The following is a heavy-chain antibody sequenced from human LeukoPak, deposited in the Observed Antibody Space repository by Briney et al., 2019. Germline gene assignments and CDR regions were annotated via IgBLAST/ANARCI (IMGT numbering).Heavy chain of an antibody. CDR3: ARTSAVMKPFDS. Sequence: PGGSLRLSCVASGFTVSSNYMSWVRQAPGKGLEWVSVFYSGGTTYYADSAKGRFTISRDSSKNTLFLQMNNLRAEDTAMYFCARTSAVMKPFDSWGQGTLVTVSS. D-gene: IGHD2-21*01. V-gene: IGHV3-53*01. CDR2: FYSGGTT. CDR1: GFTVSSNY. J-gene: IGHJ4*02.